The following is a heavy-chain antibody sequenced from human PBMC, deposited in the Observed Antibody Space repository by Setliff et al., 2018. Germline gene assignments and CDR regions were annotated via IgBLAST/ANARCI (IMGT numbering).Heavy chain of an antibody. CDR2: INTNTGNP. V-gene: IGHV7-4-1*01. Sequence: ASVKVSCKASGYTFTTYAIGWMRQAPGQGPEWMGWINTNTGNPSYAQGFTGRFVFSLDTSVSTAYLQIYSLKAEDTAVYYCARASRFGTAIYKGDYYMDVWGNGTTVTVSS. CDR3: ARASRFGTAIYKGDYYMDV. J-gene: IGHJ6*03. D-gene: IGHD2-21*02. CDR1: GYTFTTYA.